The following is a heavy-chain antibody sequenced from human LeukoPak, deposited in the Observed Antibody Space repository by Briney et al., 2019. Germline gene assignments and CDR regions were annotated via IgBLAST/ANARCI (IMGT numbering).Heavy chain of an antibody. CDR1: GFTFSNYA. Sequence: PGGSLRLSCATSGFTFSNYAINWVRQAPGKGLEWVSAFSGNDGSTYYADSVRGRFTMSRDNSKHTLYLQMTSLRAEDTAVYYCAKMTPRSYHMDAWGKGTTVTVSS. J-gene: IGHJ6*03. CDR2: FSGNDGST. CDR3: AKMTPRSYHMDA. V-gene: IGHV3-23*01.